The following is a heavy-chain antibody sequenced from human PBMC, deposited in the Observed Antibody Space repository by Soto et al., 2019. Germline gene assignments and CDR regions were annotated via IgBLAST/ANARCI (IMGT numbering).Heavy chain of an antibody. J-gene: IGHJ1*01. Sequence: XSVKVSCKASGYTFTSYGISWVRQAPGQGLEWMGWMSAYSGNTNSAQKLQGRVSMTTDTSTSTAYLELRSLRSDDTAVYYCARDPRSSGLENFQPWGKGTRVTVSS. CDR3: ARDPRSSGLENFQP. D-gene: IGHD3-22*01. CDR2: MSAYSGNT. CDR1: GYTFTSYG. V-gene: IGHV1-18*01.